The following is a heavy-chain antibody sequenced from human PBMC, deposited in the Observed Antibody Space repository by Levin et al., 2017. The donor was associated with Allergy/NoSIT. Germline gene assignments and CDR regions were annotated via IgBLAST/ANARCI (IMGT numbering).Heavy chain of an antibody. CDR3: AKDLNSGSGSYDY. CDR1: GFTFSSYA. Sequence: GGSLRLSCTASGFTFSSYAMTWVRQAPGKGLEWVSAISVSGDKTYYAGSVKGRFTIFRDNSKSTLYLQMNSLRAEDTAVYYCAKDLNSGSGSYDYWGQGTLVTVSS. D-gene: IGHD3-10*01. V-gene: IGHV3-23*01. J-gene: IGHJ4*02. CDR2: ISVSGDKT.